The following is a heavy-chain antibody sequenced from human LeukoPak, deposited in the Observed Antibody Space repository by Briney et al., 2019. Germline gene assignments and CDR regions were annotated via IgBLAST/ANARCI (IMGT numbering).Heavy chain of an antibody. V-gene: IGHV1-8*01. D-gene: IGHD7-27*01. J-gene: IGHJ4*02. Sequence: GASVKVSCKASGYTFTSYDFNWVRQATGQWPEWMGWMSPNSGDTGYAQKFQDGVTMTRNTSISTAYMELSSLRSDDTAVYYCARGPPNWGYDYWGPGTLVTVSS. CDR2: MSPNSGDT. CDR3: ARGPPNWGYDY. CDR1: GYTFTSYD.